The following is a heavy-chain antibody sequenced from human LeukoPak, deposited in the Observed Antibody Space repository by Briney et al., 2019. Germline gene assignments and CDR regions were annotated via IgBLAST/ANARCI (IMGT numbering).Heavy chain of an antibody. CDR1: VGSFSGYY. CDR3: ARGRDSSGWRPTDY. V-gene: IGHV4-34*04. D-gene: IGHD6-19*01. J-gene: IGHJ4*02. CDR2: INHSGSD. Sequence: PETLSLTRAVYVGSFSGYYWSSIRQPPRKGVEWIGEINHSGSDNHNTSLKSRATISVDTSKSQFSLKLSSVTAADTAVYYCARGRDSSGWRPTDYWGQRALGTVSS.